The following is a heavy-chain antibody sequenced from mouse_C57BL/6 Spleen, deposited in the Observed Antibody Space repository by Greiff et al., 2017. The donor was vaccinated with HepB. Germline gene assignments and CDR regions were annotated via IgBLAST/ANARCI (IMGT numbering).Heavy chain of an antibody. CDR1: GYTFTSYW. Sequence: QVQLQQPGAELVKPGASVKLSCKASGYTFTSYWMQWVKQRPGQGLEWIGEIDPSDSYTNYNQKFKGKATLTVDTSSSTAYMQLSSLTSEDSAVYYCARSAYEYLYAMDYWGQGTSVTVSS. D-gene: IGHD5-1*01. J-gene: IGHJ4*01. V-gene: IGHV1-50*01. CDR2: IDPSDSYT. CDR3: ARSAYEYLYAMDY.